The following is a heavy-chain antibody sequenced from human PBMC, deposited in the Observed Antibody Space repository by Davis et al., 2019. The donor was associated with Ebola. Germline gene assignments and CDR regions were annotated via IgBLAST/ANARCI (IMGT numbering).Heavy chain of an antibody. V-gene: IGHV1-18*01. CDR2: ISAYNGHT. Sequence: ASVKVSCKASGYTFNSHGISWVRQALGQGLEWMAWISAYNGHTNYAQKFQGRLTLTTDTSRSTAYMELRSLTSDDTAEYFCARGRNGGWDFDYWGQGTLVTVSS. J-gene: IGHJ4*02. CDR1: GYTFNSHG. D-gene: IGHD6-19*01. CDR3: ARGRNGGWDFDY.